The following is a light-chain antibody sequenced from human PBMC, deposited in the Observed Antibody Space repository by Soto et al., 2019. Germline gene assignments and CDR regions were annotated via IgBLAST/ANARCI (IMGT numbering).Light chain of an antibody. CDR1: NIGSKS. CDR3: QVWDSSSDHYV. CDR2: YDS. J-gene: IGLJ1*01. Sequence: SYELTQPPSVSVAPGKTXRITCGGNNIGSKSVHWYQQKPGQAPVLVIYYDSDRPSGIPERFSGSNSGNTATLTISRVEAGDEADYYCQVWDSSSDHYVFGTGTKLTVL. V-gene: IGLV3-21*04.